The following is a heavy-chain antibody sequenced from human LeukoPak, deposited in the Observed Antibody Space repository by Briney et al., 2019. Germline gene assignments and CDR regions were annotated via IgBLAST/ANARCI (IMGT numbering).Heavy chain of an antibody. CDR2: ISSRGDT. CDR3: AREYGDFDY. CDR1: GGSITNYY. Sequence: SETLSLTCIVSGGSITNYYWSWIRQPAGKGLQWIGRISSRGDTNYNPSLKSRVIMSVDTSKNQFSLKLHSLTAADTAVYYCAREYGDFDYWGRGTLVTVSS. V-gene: IGHV4-4*07. J-gene: IGHJ4*02. D-gene: IGHD4-17*01.